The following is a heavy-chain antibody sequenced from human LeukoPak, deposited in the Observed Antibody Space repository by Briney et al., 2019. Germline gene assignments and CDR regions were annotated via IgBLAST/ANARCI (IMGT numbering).Heavy chain of an antibody. D-gene: IGHD3-10*01. CDR3: ARDRRRLLWFGESPLDY. V-gene: IGHV4-4*07. J-gene: IGHJ4*02. CDR1: GGSISSYY. CDR2: IYISGST. Sequence: PSETLSLTCTVSGGSISSYYWSWIRQPAGKGLEWIGRIYISGSTNYNPSLKSRVTMSVDTSKNQFSLKLSSVTAADTAVYYCARDRRRLLWFGESPLDYWGQGTLVTVSS.